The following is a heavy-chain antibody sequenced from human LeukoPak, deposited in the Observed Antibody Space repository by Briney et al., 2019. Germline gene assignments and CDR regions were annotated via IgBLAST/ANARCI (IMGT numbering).Heavy chain of an antibody. CDR2: INSDGSWT. Sequence: GGSLRLSCAASGNYWMHWVRQVPGKGLVWVSHINSDGSWTSYADSVKGRFTISKDNAKNTVYLQMNSLRAEDTAVYYCVSFYETYWGRGTLVSVSS. CDR3: VSFYETY. D-gene: IGHD2/OR15-2a*01. V-gene: IGHV3-74*01. J-gene: IGHJ4*02. CDR1: GNYW.